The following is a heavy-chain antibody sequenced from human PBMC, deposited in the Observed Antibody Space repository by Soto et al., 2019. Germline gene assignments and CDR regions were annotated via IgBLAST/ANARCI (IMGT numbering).Heavy chain of an antibody. J-gene: IGHJ6*03. CDR1: GFTFSSYW. CDR3: ARVISRYDYYYMDV. Sequence: EVQLVESGGGLVQPGGSLRLSCAASGFTFSSYWMHWVRQAPGKGLVWVSRSNSDGSSTSYADSVKGRFTISRDNAKNTLYLLMNSLRAVGAAVYYCARVISRYDYYYMDVWGKGTTVTVSS. CDR2: SNSDGSST. D-gene: IGHD2-21*01. V-gene: IGHV3-74*01.